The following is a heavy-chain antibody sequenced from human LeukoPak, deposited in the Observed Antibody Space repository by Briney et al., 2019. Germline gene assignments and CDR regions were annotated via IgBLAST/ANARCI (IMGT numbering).Heavy chain of an antibody. V-gene: IGHV3-30*02. CDR2: IRYDGSNK. D-gene: IGHD3-10*01. Sequence: GGSLRLSCAASGFTFSSYGMHWVRQAPGKGLEWVAFIRYDGSNKYYADSVKGRFTISRDNSKNTLYLQMNSLRAEDTAVYYCAGGSGSYYIDAFDIWGQGTMVTVSS. J-gene: IGHJ3*02. CDR1: GFTFSSYG. CDR3: AGGSGSYYIDAFDI.